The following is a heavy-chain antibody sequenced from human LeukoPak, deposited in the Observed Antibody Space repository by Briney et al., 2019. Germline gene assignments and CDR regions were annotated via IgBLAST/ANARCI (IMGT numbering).Heavy chain of an antibody. V-gene: IGHV3-53*01. CDR3: ARSYSSSSISED. CDR1: GFTVSSNH. CDR2: IYSGGST. J-gene: IGHJ4*02. Sequence: GGSLRLSCAASGFTVSSNHMSWVRQAPGKGLEWVSVIYSGGSTYYADSVKGRFTISKDNSKNTLYLQMNSLRAEDTAVYYCARSYSSSSISEDWGQGTLVTVSS. D-gene: IGHD6-6*01.